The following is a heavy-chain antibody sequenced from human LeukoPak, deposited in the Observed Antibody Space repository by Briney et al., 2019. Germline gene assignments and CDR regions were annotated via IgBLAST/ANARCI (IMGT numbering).Heavy chain of an antibody. V-gene: IGHV3-23*01. CDR1: GFTFSSYA. D-gene: IGHD3-9*01. CDR3: AKDFEYYDISASFDY. Sequence: GGSLRLSCAASGFTFSSYAMSWVRQAPGKGLEWVSDISGSGGSTYYADSVKGRFTISRDNSKNTLYLQMNSLRAEDTAVYYSAKDFEYYDISASFDYWGQGTLVTVSS. J-gene: IGHJ4*02. CDR2: ISGSGGST.